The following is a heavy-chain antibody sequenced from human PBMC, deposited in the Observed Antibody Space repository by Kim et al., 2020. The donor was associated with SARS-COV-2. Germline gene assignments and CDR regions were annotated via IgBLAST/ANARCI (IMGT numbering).Heavy chain of an antibody. D-gene: IGHD2-2*03. CDR1: GFTFTGYA. J-gene: IGHJ4*02. Sequence: GGSLRLSCTTSGFTFTGYAMSWVRQAPGKGLEWVSSIDGSDGTTYYVDSVKGRFTTSRDNSKNTLYLQMSNLRADDTAVYYCMKGGWGWIWDHWGQGTLVTVSS. V-gene: IGHV3-23*01. CDR2: IDGSDGTT. CDR3: MKGGWGWIWDH.